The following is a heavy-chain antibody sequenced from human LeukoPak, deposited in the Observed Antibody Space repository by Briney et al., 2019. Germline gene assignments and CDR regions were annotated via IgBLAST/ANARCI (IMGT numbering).Heavy chain of an antibody. CDR1: GASINSSPYY. Sequence: SETLSLTCTVSGASINSSPYYWTWIRQPAGKGLEWIGHIFTTGPGSYNPSLRSRVTISRDTSKNEFSLSLNSVTAADTAVYYCAGSWNAERSFDPWGQGTLVTVSA. V-gene: IGHV4-61*09. CDR2: IFTTGPG. D-gene: IGHD1-1*01. CDR3: AGSWNAERSFDP. J-gene: IGHJ5*02.